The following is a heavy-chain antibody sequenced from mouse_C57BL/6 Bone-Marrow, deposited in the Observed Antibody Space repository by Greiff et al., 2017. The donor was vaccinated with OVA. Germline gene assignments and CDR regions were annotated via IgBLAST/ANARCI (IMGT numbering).Heavy chain of an antibody. J-gene: IGHJ3*01. D-gene: IGHD4-1*01. V-gene: IGHV2-2*01. CDR2: IWSGGST. CDR3: ASWDAGFAY. Sequence: VQLVESGPGLVQPSQSLSITCTVSGFSLTSYGVHWVRQSPGKGLEWLGVIWSGGSTDYNAAFISRLSISKDNSKSQVFFKMNSLQADDTAIYYCASWDAGFAYWGQGTLVTVSA. CDR1: GFSLTSYG.